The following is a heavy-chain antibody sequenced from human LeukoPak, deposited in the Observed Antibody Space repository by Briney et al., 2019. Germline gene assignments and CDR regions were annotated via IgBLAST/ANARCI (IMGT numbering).Heavy chain of an antibody. CDR2: INHSGST. CDR3: ARRRDIGPFDP. CDR1: GGSFSGYY. Sequence: SETLSLTCAVYGGSFSGYYWSWIRQPPGKGLEWIGEINHSGSTNYNPSLKSRVTKSVDKSKNQFSLKLSSVTAADTAVYYCARRRDIGPFDPWGQGTLVTVSS. J-gene: IGHJ5*02. D-gene: IGHD2-15*01. V-gene: IGHV4-34*01.